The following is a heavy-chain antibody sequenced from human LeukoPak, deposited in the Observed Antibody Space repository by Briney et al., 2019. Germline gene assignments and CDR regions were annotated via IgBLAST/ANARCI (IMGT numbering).Heavy chain of an antibody. CDR2: INPNSGDT. J-gene: IGHJ4*02. V-gene: IGHV1-2*02. CDR1: GYTFNGHY. D-gene: IGHD1-26*01. Sequence: GASVKVSCKASGYTFNGHYMHWVRQAPGQGPEWMGWINPNSGDTNYARKFQGRVTLTTDTSISTAYMGLSRLRSDDTAVYYCARVMWGATAFDYWGQGTLVTVSS. CDR3: ARVMWGATAFDY.